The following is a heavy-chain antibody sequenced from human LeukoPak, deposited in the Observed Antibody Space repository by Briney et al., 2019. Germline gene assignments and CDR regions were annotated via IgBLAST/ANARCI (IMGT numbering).Heavy chain of an antibody. Sequence: ASVKVSCKASGYTFTGYYMHWVRQAPGQGLEWMGWMNPNSGNTGYAQKFQGRVTITRNTSISTAYMELSSLRSEDTAVYYCARSVDTAMVGYYYMDVWGKGTTVTVSS. D-gene: IGHD5-18*01. V-gene: IGHV1-8*03. CDR2: MNPNSGNT. CDR1: GYTFTGYY. CDR3: ARSVDTAMVGYYYMDV. J-gene: IGHJ6*03.